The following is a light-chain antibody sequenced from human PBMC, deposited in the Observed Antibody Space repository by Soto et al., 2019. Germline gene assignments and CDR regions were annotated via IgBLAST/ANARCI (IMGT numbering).Light chain of an antibody. J-gene: IGLJ2*01. V-gene: IGLV1-40*01. CDR2: GNS. CDR1: SSNIGAFYD. CDR3: QSYDSSLSGFVV. Sequence: QAVVTQPPSVSGAPGQRVTISCTGSSSNIGAFYDVHWYQQLPGTAPKLLIYGNSNRPSGVPDRFSGSKSGTSASLAITGLQAEDEADYYCQSYDSSLSGFVVFGGGTKVTVL.